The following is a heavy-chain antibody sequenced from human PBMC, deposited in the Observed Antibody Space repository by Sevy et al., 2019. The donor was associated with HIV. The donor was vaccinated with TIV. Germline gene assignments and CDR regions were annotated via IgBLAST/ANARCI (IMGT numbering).Heavy chain of an antibody. J-gene: IGHJ6*02. V-gene: IGHV4-61*02. CDR2: IYRSGRT. CDR1: GDSINSGNSF. Sequence: SETLSLTCTVSGDSINSGNSFWSWIRQPAGKGLEWIGRIYRSGRTMYNPSLKSRVTLSVDTSKNQFSLKLSSVSAADTAVYFCARDGIKRDYYHGLDGWGQGTTVTVSS. CDR3: ARDGIKRDYYHGLDG. D-gene: IGHD1-26*01.